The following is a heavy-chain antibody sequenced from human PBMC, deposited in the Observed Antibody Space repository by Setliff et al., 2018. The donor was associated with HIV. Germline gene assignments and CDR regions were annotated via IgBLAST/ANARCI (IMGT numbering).Heavy chain of an antibody. D-gene: IGHD6-19*01. J-gene: IGHJ6*03. Sequence: SETLSLTCAVYGGSFSGYYWSWIRQPPGKGLEWIGEINHSGSTNYNPSLKSRVTISVDTSKNQFSLKLSSVTAADTAVYYCARHKARRIAVAGNPYYYYYMDVWGKGTTVTVSS. V-gene: IGHV4-34*01. CDR1: GGSFSGYY. CDR2: INHSGST. CDR3: ARHKARRIAVAGNPYYYYYMDV.